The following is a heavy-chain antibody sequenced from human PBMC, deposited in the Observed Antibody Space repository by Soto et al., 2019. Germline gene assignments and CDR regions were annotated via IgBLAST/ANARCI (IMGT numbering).Heavy chain of an antibody. J-gene: IGHJ1*01. CDR1: GFTFTDAW. Sequence: EVQLVESGGGLVKPGGSLRLSCAASGFTFTDAWMTWVRQAPGKGLDWVGRIKSNTDGGTADYAAPVKGRFTISRDDSKDTLYLQMNSLKTEDTAVYYCATRPTSSYAGPEDYLQHWGQGTLVTVSS. D-gene: IGHD3-16*01. CDR2: IKSNTDGGTA. V-gene: IGHV3-15*01. CDR3: ATRPTSSYAGPEDYLQH.